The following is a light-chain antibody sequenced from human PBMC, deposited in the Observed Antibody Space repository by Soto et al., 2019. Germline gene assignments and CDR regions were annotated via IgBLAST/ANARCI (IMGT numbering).Light chain of an antibody. V-gene: IGKV2-28*01. CDR1: QSLLHSNGHNY. Sequence: DIVMSQSPLSLPVTPGEPASISCRSSQSLLHSNGHNYLDWYVQKPGQSPQLLIYLGSNRASGVPDRVSGSGSGTDFTLKISRVEAEDVGVYYCMQAVQTPRTFGQGTKVEIK. CDR2: LGS. CDR3: MQAVQTPRT. J-gene: IGKJ1*01.